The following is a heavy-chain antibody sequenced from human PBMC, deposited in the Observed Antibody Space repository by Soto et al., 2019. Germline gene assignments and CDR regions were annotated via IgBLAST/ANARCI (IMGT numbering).Heavy chain of an antibody. D-gene: IGHD5-18*01. CDR2: ISAYNGNT. CDR1: GYTFTSYG. CDR3: ARGYSYGYRPAASDNWLAP. J-gene: IGHJ5*02. Sequence: DSVKGSCKASGYTFTSYGISWVRQAPGQGLEWMGWISAYNGNTNYAQKLKGRVTMTTDTSTSTAYMELRSLRSDDTAVYYCARGYSYGYRPAASDNWLAPRGKGTLVTVSP. V-gene: IGHV1-18*04.